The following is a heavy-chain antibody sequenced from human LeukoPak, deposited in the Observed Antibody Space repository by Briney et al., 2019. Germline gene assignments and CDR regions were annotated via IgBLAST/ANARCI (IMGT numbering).Heavy chain of an antibody. D-gene: IGHD4-23*01. Sequence: NPGGSLRLSCAASGFTFSSYSMNWVRQAPGKGLEWVSSISSSSSYIYYADSVKGRFTISRDNAKNSLYLQMNSLRAEDTAVYYCARGDGRWRQYGYYGMDVWGQGTTVTVSS. CDR1: GFTFSSYS. CDR2: ISSSSSYI. J-gene: IGHJ6*02. CDR3: ARGDGRWRQYGYYGMDV. V-gene: IGHV3-21*01.